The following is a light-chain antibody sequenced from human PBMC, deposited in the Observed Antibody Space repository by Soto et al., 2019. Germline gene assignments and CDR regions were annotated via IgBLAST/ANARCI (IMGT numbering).Light chain of an antibody. V-gene: IGKV3-20*01. J-gene: IGKJ1*01. CDR1: QTVANSA. Sequence: EIVLTQSPGTLSLSPGERATLSCRASQTVANSALAWYQQKPGQAPRLLTFGASSRATAIPDRFSGSGSGTDFTLSISRLEPEDFAVYYCQQYGDSRTFGQGTKVEIK. CDR3: QQYGDSRT. CDR2: GAS.